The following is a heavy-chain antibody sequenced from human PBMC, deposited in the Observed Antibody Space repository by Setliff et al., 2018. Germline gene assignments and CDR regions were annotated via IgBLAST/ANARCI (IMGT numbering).Heavy chain of an antibody. CDR3: ARGNSGGDY. CDR1: GFTFSTYR. CDR2: IWDDGVKK. J-gene: IGHJ4*02. Sequence: PGGSLRLSCAASGFTFSTYRMHWVRQAPGKGLEWVAVIWDDGVKKYHADSVKGRFTISRDNSKNTLYLQMNSLRPEDTAVYYCARGNSGGDYWGQGTLVTVSS. D-gene: IGHD6-25*01. V-gene: IGHV3-33*08.